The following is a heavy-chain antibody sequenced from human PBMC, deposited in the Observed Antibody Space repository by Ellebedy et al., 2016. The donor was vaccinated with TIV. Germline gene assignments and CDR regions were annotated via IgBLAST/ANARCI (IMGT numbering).Heavy chain of an antibody. CDR2: ISYDGSNK. J-gene: IGHJ2*01. Sequence: GESLKISCAASGFTFSSHATHWVRQAPGKGLEWVAVISYDGSNKYYADSMKGRFTISRDNSNNTLYLQMNSLRPEDTAIYYCARDTRLVVVTSNHWNWYFDLWGRGTLVTVSS. V-gene: IGHV3-30-3*01. CDR1: GFTFSSHA. D-gene: IGHD2-15*01. CDR3: ARDTRLVVVTSNHWNWYFDL.